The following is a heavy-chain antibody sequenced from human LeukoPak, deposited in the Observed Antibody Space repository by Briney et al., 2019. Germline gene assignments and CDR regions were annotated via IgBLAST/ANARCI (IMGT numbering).Heavy chain of an antibody. CDR2: FYYRGST. D-gene: IGHD1-7*01. J-gene: IGHJ5*02. CDR1: GGSISSYY. V-gene: IGHV4-59*01. Sequence: SETLSLTCTVSGGSISSYYWSWIRQPPGKGLEWIGYFYYRGSTNYNPSLKSRVTMSVDTSKNQFSLKLSSVTAADTAVYYCARGAYNWNYVSWFDPWGQGILVTVSS. CDR3: ARGAYNWNYVSWFDP.